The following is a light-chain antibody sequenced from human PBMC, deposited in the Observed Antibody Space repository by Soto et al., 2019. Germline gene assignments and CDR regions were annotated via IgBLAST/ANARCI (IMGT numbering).Light chain of an antibody. CDR2: DNN. V-gene: IGLV1-51*01. Sequence: QSVLTQPHSVSAAPGQKVPISCSGSIYNIGHSYVSWDQQFPVTVPTLLIYDNNMRPSGIPDRFSASKSGTSATLDISGLQTWYEPDNYCAPWNISLSAGVFVNGTKLTVL. J-gene: IGLJ1*01. CDR3: APWNISLSAGV. CDR1: IYNIGHSY.